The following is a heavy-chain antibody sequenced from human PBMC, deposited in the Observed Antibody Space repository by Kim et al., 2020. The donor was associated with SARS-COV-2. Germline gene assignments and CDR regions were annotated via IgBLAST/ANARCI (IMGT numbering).Heavy chain of an antibody. Sequence: GGSLRLSCTASGFTFGDYAMSWVRQAPGKGLEWVGFIRSKAYGGTTEYAASVKGRFTISRDDSKSIAYLQMNSLKTEDTAVYYCTRDHLVGSGVGYWGQGTLVTVSS. CDR2: IRSKAYGGTT. V-gene: IGHV3-49*04. CDR1: GFTFGDYA. J-gene: IGHJ4*02. D-gene: IGHD3-10*01. CDR3: TRDHLVGSGVGY.